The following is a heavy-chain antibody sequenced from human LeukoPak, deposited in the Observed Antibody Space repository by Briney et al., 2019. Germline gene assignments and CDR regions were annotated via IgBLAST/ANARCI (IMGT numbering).Heavy chain of an antibody. CDR1: GFPFAPFW. J-gene: IGHJ4*02. D-gene: IGHD3-3*01. Sequence: GGSLRLSCAASGFPFAPFWMTWVRQAPGKGPEFVATMNRDGSEVAYGNSVRGRFTISRDNAKNSLYLQMYSLRAEDTAVYYCARGIDEWLYLYYWGQGALVTVSS. CDR3: ARGIDEWLYLYY. V-gene: IGHV3-7*04. CDR2: MNRDGSEV.